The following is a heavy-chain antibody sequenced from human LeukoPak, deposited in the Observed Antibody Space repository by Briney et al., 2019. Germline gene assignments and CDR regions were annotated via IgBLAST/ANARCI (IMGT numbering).Heavy chain of an antibody. Sequence: SETLSLTCTVSGGSISSYYWSWIRQPPGKGLEWIGYIYYSGSTNYNPSLKSRVTISVDTSKNQFSLKLSSVTAADAAVYYCARDGDYVSLDYWGQGTLVTVSS. J-gene: IGHJ4*02. V-gene: IGHV4-59*01. CDR3: ARDGDYVSLDY. CDR2: IYYSGST. CDR1: GGSISSYY. D-gene: IGHD4-17*01.